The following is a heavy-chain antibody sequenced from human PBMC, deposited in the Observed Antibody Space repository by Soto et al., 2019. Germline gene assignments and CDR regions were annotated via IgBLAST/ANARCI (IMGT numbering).Heavy chain of an antibody. CDR2: IIPMFRSS. Sequence: QVQLVQSGAEAKKPGSSVKVSCKASGGTFTDYAFSWVRQAPGQGLEWMGGIIPMFRSSNFAQKFQDRLTIFADASAGTAYMELSSLRSDDTAIYYCARVTLFGGSEIYEPPTWFDPWGQGILVTVSS. V-gene: IGHV1-69*01. CDR3: ARVTLFGGSEIYEPPTWFDP. D-gene: IGHD3-3*01. J-gene: IGHJ5*02. CDR1: GGTFTDYA.